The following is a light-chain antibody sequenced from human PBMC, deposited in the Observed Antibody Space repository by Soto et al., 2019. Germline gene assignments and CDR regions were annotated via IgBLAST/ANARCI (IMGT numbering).Light chain of an antibody. CDR1: SSDVGGYDH. J-gene: IGLJ1*01. Sequence: QSVLTQPPSASGSPGQSVTIPCTGTSSDVGGYDHVSWYQQHPGKAPKLIIYEVTKRPAGVPDRFSGSKSANTASLTVSGLQAEDEADYYCSSDAGNYNYVFGTGTKVTVL. V-gene: IGLV2-8*01. CDR3: SSDAGNYNYV. CDR2: EVT.